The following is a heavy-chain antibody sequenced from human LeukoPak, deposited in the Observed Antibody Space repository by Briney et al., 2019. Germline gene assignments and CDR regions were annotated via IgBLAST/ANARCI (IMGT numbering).Heavy chain of an antibody. CDR3: ATDKKYGIPYFDY. D-gene: IGHD5-18*01. CDR2: VDPEDGET. Sequence: GASVKISCKVSGYTFTYYYMHWLQQAPGKGLEWMGLVDPEDGETIYAEKFQGRVTITADTSTDTAYMELSSLGSEDTAVYYCATDKKYGIPYFDYWGQGTLVTVSS. V-gene: IGHV1-69-2*01. J-gene: IGHJ4*02. CDR1: GYTFTYYY.